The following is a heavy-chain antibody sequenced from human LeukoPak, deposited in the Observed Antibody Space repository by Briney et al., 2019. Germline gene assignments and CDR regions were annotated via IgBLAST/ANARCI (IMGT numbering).Heavy chain of an antibody. J-gene: IGHJ4*02. Sequence: GGSLRLSCAASGFTFSSYAMSWVRQAPGKGLEWVSAISASGGSTYYADSVKGRFTISRDNSQNTLYLQVNSLRAEDTAVYYCAKASGGSCYSRTDHWGQGTLVTVSS. D-gene: IGHD2-15*01. CDR1: GFTFSSYA. V-gene: IGHV3-23*01. CDR2: ISASGGST. CDR3: AKASGGSCYSRTDH.